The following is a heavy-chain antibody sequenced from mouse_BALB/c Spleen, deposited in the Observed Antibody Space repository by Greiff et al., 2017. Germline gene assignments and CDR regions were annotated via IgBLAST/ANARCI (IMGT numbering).Heavy chain of an antibody. CDR3: ARRRDYGAVDY. V-gene: IGHV5-12-1*01. CDR1: GFAFSSYD. D-gene: IGHD2-4*01. CDR2: ISSGGGST. J-gene: IGHJ2*01. Sequence: DVKLVESGGGLVKPGGSLKLSCAASGFAFSSYDMSWVRQTPEKRLEWVAYISSGGGSTYYPDTVKGRFTISRDNAKNTLYLQMSSLKSEDTAMYYCARRRDYGAVDYWGQGTTLTVSS.